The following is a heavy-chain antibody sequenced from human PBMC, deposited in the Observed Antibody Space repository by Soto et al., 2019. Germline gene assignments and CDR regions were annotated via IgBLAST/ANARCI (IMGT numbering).Heavy chain of an antibody. CDR3: ARAGFSTCWLGLLGNGAHGVEIDV. CDR1: GYTFISYG. J-gene: IGHJ4*02. V-gene: IGHV1-18*01. CDR2: ISPYNGKT. D-gene: IGHD6-13*01. Sequence: ASVKVSCKASGYTFISYGISWVRQAPGQGLEWMGWISPYNGKTNYAQTFQGRATMTTDRSTSTAYMELRSLRSDDTAVYYCARAGFSTCWLGLLGNGAHGVEIDVWGQGTLVTVS.